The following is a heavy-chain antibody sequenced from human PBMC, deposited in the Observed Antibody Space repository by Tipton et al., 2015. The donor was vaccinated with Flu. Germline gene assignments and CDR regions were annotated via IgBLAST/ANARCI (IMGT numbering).Heavy chain of an antibody. V-gene: IGHV4-59*01. Sequence: TLSLTCTVSGGPISSYYWSWIRQPPGKGLEWIGYIYYSGSTNYNPSLKSRVTISVDTSKNQFSLKLSSVTAADTAVYYSALGDGDSDYWAQGTRVTVSS. D-gene: IGHD3-16*01. CDR3: ALGDGDSDY. CDR1: GGPISSYY. J-gene: IGHJ4*02. CDR2: IYYSGST.